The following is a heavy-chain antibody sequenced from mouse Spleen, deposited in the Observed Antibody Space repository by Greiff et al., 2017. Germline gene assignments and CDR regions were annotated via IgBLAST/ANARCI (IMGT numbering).Heavy chain of an antibody. CDR3: ARGGYGSSYRVFAY. V-gene: IGHV1-64*01. J-gene: IGHJ3*01. D-gene: IGHD1-1*01. CDR1: GYTFTSYW. CDR2: IHPNSGST. Sequence: VQLQQPGAELVKPGASVKLSCKASGYTFTSYWMHWVKQRPGQGLEWIGMIHPNSGSTNYNEKFKSKATLTVDKSSSTAYMQLSSLTSEDSAVYYCARGGYGSSYRVFAYWGQGTLVTVSA.